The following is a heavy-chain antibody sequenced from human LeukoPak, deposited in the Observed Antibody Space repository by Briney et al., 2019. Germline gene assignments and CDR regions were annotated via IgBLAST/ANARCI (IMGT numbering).Heavy chain of an antibody. J-gene: IGHJ6*02. CDR1: GGSISSGGYY. CDR3: AREADYDFWSGYSGMDV. D-gene: IGHD3-3*01. CDR2: IYYSGST. Sequence: SETLSLTCTVSGGSISSGGYYWGWIRQHPGKGLEWIGYIYYSGSTYYNPSLKSRVTISVDTSKNQFSLKLSSVTAADTAVYYCAREADYDFWSGYSGMDVWGQGTTVTVSS. V-gene: IGHV4-31*03.